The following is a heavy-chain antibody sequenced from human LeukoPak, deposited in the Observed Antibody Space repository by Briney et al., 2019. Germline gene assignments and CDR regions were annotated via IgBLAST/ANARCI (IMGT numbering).Heavy chain of an antibody. V-gene: IGHV1-24*01. CDR2: FDPEDGET. CDR3: ATNPSSGWYLDY. J-gene: IGHJ4*02. CDR1: GYTLTELS. D-gene: IGHD6-19*01. Sequence: ASVKVSCKVSGYTLTELSMHWVRQAPGKGLEWMGGFDPEDGETIYAQKFQGRVTMTEDTSTDTAYKELSSLRSEDTAVYYCATNPSSGWYLDYWGQGTLVTVSS.